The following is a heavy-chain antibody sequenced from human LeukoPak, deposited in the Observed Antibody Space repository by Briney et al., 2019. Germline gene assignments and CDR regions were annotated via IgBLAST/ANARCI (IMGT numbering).Heavy chain of an antibody. D-gene: IGHD2/OR15-2a*01. CDR2: IYHSGST. CDR3: ARDKGSSSTFGY. Sequence: SETLSLTCTVSGYSISSGYYWGWIRQPPGKGLEWIGSIYHSGSTYYNPSLKSRVTISVDRSKNQFSLKLSSVTAADTAVYYCARDKGSSSTFGYWGQGTLVTVSS. J-gene: IGHJ4*02. V-gene: IGHV4-38-2*02. CDR1: GYSISSGYY.